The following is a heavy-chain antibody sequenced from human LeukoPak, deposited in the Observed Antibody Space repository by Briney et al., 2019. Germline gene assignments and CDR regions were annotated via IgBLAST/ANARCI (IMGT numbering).Heavy chain of an antibody. V-gene: IGHV3-30-3*01. CDR2: ISYDGSNK. CDR3: ARDVEAEAGTEETQYYYYGMDV. CDR1: GFTFSSYA. J-gene: IGHJ6*02. D-gene: IGHD6-19*01. Sequence: GGSLRLSCAASGFTFSSYAMHWVRQAPGKGLEWVAVISYDGSNKYYADSVKGRFTISRDNSKNTLYLQMNSLRAEDTAVYYCARDVEAEAGTEETQYYYYGMDVWGQGTTVTVSS.